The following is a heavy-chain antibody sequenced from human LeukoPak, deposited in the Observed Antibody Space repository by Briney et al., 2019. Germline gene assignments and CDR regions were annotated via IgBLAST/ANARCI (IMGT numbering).Heavy chain of an antibody. CDR2: IHGSGHDT. CDR3: AKGKLGMETKSKTFDY. Sequence: PGGSLRLSCAASGFTYSNYAMSWVRQAPGQGLEWVSAIHGSGHDTFYADAVKGRFTVSRDNANNSLYLEINSLRPEDTAVYYCAKGKLGMETKSKTFDYWGQGTLVTVSS. J-gene: IGHJ4*02. D-gene: IGHD7-27*01. CDR1: GFTYSNYA. V-gene: IGHV3-23*01.